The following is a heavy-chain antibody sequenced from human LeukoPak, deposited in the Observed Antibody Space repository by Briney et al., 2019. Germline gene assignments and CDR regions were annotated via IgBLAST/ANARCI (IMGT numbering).Heavy chain of an antibody. CDR2: IDPNSGGT. Sequence: ASVKVSCKASGYTFTGYYLHWVRQAPGQGLEWMGWIDPNSGGTNYAQKFQGRVTMTRDTSISTAYMEVSRLTSDDTAVYYCARYFSGTSFHFDYWGQGTLVTVSS. J-gene: IGHJ4*02. CDR3: ARYFSGTSFHFDY. D-gene: IGHD2-2*01. CDR1: GYTFTGYY. V-gene: IGHV1-2*02.